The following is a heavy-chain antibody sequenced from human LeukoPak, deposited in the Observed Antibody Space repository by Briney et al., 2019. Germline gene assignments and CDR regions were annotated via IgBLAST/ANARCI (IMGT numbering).Heavy chain of an antibody. V-gene: IGHV4-34*01. CDR2: INHSGST. J-gene: IGHJ5*02. CDR1: GGSFSGYY. D-gene: IGHD4-17*01. CDR3: ARGVSYGDTGFWFDP. Sequence: PSETLSLTCAVYGGSFSGYYWSWIRQPPGKGLEWIGEINHSGSTNYNPSLKSRVTISVDTSKNQFSLKLSSVTAADTAVYYCARGVSYGDTGFWFDPWGQGTLVTVSS.